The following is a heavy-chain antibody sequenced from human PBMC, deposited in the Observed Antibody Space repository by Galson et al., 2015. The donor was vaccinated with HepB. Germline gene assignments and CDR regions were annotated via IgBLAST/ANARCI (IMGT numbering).Heavy chain of an antibody. D-gene: IGHD2-2*01. CDR1: GGSISSGDYY. V-gene: IGHV4-30-4*01. J-gene: IGHJ5*02. CDR3: ARVFVVVPAATNWFDP. Sequence: TLSLTCTVSGGSISSGDYYWSWIRQPPGKGLEWIGYIYYSGSTYYNPSLKSRVTISVDTSKNQFSLKLSSVTAADTAVYYCARVFVVVPAATNWFDPWGQGTLVTVSS. CDR2: IYYSGST.